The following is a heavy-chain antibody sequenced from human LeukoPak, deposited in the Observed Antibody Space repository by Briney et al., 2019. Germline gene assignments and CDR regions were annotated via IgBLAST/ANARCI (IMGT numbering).Heavy chain of an antibody. CDR2: IYYSGST. D-gene: IGHD4-17*01. J-gene: IGHJ4*02. CDR1: GGSISSGDYY. V-gene: IGHV4-30-4*01. CDR3: ARSYGDYGDFDY. Sequence: SETLSLTCTVSGGSISSGDYYWSWIRQPPGKGLEWIGYIYYSGSTYYNPSLKSRVTISVDTSKNQFSLKLSSETAADTAVYYCARSYGDYGDFDYWGQGTLVTVSS.